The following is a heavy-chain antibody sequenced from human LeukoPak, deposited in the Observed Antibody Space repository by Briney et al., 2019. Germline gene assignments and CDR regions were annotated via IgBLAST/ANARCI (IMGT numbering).Heavy chain of an antibody. V-gene: IGHV1-8*01. CDR1: GYTFTSYD. J-gene: IGHJ4*02. D-gene: IGHD4-17*01. CDR3: ARGSRLPSTVTSSPGDY. CDR2: MNPNSGNT. Sequence: ASVKVSCKASGYTFTSYDINWVRQATGQGLEWMRWMNPNSGNTGYAQKFQGRVTMTRNTSISTAYMELSSLRSEDTAVYYCARGSRLPSTVTSSPGDYWGQGTLVTVSS.